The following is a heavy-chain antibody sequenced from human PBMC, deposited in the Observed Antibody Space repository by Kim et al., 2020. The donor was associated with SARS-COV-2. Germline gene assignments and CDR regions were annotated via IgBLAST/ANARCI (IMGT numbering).Heavy chain of an antibody. D-gene: IGHD3-22*01. V-gene: IGHV1-69*02. Sequence: NYAQTFQGRVTITAEKSTSTAYMELSSLRSEDTVVNYCAAGSDSSGYFDYWGQGTLVTVSS. CDR3: AAGSDSSGYFDY. J-gene: IGHJ4*02.